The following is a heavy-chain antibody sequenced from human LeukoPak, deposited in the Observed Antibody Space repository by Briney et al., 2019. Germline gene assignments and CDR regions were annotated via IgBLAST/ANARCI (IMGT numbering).Heavy chain of an antibody. CDR1: GYTLSKLS. CDR2: FDPKEGET. D-gene: IGHD3-22*01. Sequence: ASVKVSCTLSGYTLSKLSMHWVRQAPGKGPEWMGGFDPKEGETIYAQKFQGRVTMTEDISTDTAYMELRSLRSEDTAVYYCATGLTIKVVVLDYWGQGALVTVSS. CDR3: ATGLTIKVVVLDY. V-gene: IGHV1-24*01. J-gene: IGHJ4*02.